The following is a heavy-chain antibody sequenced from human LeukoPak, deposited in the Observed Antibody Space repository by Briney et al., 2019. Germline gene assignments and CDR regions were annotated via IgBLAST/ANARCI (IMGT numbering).Heavy chain of an antibody. CDR1: GYTFSGHY. D-gene: IGHD3-9*01. V-gene: IGHV1-2*02. CDR3: ASFFKQKTAYDILTGPGGY. J-gene: IGHJ4*02. Sequence: ASFQVACKASGYTFSGHYMHWVRQAPGQGLEWMGWINPNSGSTNYAQKFQGRVTMTRDTSISTAYMELSRLRSDDTAVYYCASFFKQKTAYDILTGPGGYWGQGTLVTVSS. CDR2: INPNSGST.